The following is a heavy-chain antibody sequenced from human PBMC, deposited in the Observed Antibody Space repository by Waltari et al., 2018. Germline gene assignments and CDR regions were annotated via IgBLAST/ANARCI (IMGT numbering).Heavy chain of an antibody. D-gene: IGHD2-2*01. J-gene: IGHJ6*02. Sequence: QVQLVQSGAEVKKPGASVKVSCKASQYMFTNFYMHWVRQAPGQGLEWMGIINPNSGSTTYAQKVQGRVTMTRDTSTSSVYMELSSLRSEDTAVYYCARGHCSSSSCYGNYYYYYGMDVWGQGTTVTVSS. CDR1: QYMFTNFY. CDR3: ARGHCSSSSCYGNYYYYYGMDV. CDR2: INPNSGST. V-gene: IGHV1-46*01.